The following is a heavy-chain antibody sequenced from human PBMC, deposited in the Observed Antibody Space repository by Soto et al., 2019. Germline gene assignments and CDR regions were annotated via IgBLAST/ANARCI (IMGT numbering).Heavy chain of an antibody. CDR1: GFTFSDYY. J-gene: IGHJ4*02. Sequence: QVQLVESGGGLVKPGGSLRLSCVASGFTFSDYYMSWIRQAPGKGLEWVSYISSSSSYTNYADSVKGRFTISRDNAKNSLYLQMNSLRAEDTAVYYCARVIGDCSSTSCHLIDYWGQGTLVTVSS. CDR3: ARVIGDCSSTSCHLIDY. CDR2: ISSSSSYT. V-gene: IGHV3-11*06. D-gene: IGHD2-2*01.